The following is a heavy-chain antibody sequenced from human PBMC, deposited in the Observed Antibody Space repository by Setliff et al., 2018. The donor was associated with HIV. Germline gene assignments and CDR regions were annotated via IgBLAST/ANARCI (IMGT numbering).Heavy chain of an antibody. V-gene: IGHV1-69*13. J-gene: IGHJ4*02. CDR1: GGTFSSFA. CDR3: AKEGDRYGLDLDY. D-gene: IGHD5-18*01. CDR2: IIPTFGPV. Sequence: ASVKVSCKASGGTFSSFAFNWVRQAPGQGLEWMGDIIPTFGPVHYAQKFQGRVTITADDSTRTVYMELSSLRSEDTAVYYCAKEGDRYGLDLDYWGQGTLVTVSS.